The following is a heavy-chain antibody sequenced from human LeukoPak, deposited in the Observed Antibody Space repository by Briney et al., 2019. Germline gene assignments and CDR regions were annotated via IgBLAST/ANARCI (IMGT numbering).Heavy chain of an antibody. Sequence: SCKASGYTFTDYYMHWVRQAPGKGLEWVAVISYDGSNKYYADSVKGRFTISRDNSKNTLYLQMNSLRAEDTAVYYCARDRDGYNDAFDIWGQGTMVTVSS. J-gene: IGHJ3*02. CDR3: ARDRDGYNDAFDI. CDR2: ISYDGSNK. V-gene: IGHV3-30-3*01. CDR1: GYTFTDYY. D-gene: IGHD5-12*01.